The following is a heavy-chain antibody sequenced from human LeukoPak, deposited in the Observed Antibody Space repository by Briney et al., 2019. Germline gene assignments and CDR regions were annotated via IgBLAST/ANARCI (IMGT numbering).Heavy chain of an antibody. CDR2: IYYSGST. CDR3: ARHGSKYCGGDCYSSPPGY. D-gene: IGHD2-21*02. Sequence: ESGPTLVNPTQTLTLTCTFSGFSLSTSGVGVGWIRQPPGKGLEWIGGIYYSGSTYYNPSLKSRVTISVDTSKNQFSLKLSSVTAADTAVYYCARHGSKYCGGDCYSSPPGYWGLGTLVTVSS. CDR1: GFSLSTSGVG. J-gene: IGHJ4*02. V-gene: IGHV4-39*01.